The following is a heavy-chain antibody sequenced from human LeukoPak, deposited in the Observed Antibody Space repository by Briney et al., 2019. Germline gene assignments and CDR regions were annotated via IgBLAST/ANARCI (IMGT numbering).Heavy chain of an antibody. Sequence: GGSLRLSCAASGFTFSSYGMHWVRQAPGKGLEWVAVIWYDGSNKYYADSVKGRFTISRDNSKNTLYLQMNSLRAEDTAVYYCARYDYGDYGMDVWGQGTTVTVSS. V-gene: IGHV3-33*01. CDR3: ARYDYGDYGMDV. CDR1: GFTFSSYG. J-gene: IGHJ6*02. CDR2: IWYDGSNK. D-gene: IGHD4-17*01.